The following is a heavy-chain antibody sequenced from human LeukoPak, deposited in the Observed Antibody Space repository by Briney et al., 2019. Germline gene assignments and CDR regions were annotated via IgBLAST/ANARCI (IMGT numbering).Heavy chain of an antibody. V-gene: IGHV3-7*04. D-gene: IGHD6-13*01. J-gene: IGHJ6*02. CDR2: IKQHESEK. CDR1: GFTFSSYW. Sequence: GGSLRLSCAASGFTFSSYWMGWVRQAPGKGLEWVANIKQHESEKYYVASVKGRFTISRDNAKNSLSLQMNSLRAEDTAVYYCARAGYSSSWYSSWGQGTTVTVSS. CDR3: ARAGYSSSWYSS.